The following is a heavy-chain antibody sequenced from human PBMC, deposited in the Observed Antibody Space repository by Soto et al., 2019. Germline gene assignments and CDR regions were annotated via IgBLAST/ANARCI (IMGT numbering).Heavy chain of an antibody. J-gene: IGHJ4*02. CDR3: AKGGATATTRGVVTY. Sequence: HPGGSLRLSCAASEVNFGGDVMHWVRQAPGKGLEWVAVISSDGTTKYYSDSVKGRFTISRDNSDNTLSLQMNTLRPEDTAVYYCAKGGATATTRGVVTYWGQGTLVTVSS. CDR2: ISSDGTTK. D-gene: IGHD4-17*01. V-gene: IGHV3-30*18. CDR1: EVNFGGDV.